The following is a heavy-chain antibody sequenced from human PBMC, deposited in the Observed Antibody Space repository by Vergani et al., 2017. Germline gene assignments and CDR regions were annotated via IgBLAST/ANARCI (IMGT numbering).Heavy chain of an antibody. Sequence: QVQLVQSGAEVKKPGASVKVSCKVSGYTLTELSMHWVRQAPGKGLEWMGGFDPEDGETIYAQKFQGRVTMTEDTSTDTAYMELSSLRSEDTAEYYCATVLYSSGSYPTAPFDYWGQGTLVTVSS. CDR2: FDPEDGET. V-gene: IGHV1-24*01. D-gene: IGHD3-10*01. CDR3: ATVLYSSGSYPTAPFDY. J-gene: IGHJ4*02. CDR1: GYTLTELS.